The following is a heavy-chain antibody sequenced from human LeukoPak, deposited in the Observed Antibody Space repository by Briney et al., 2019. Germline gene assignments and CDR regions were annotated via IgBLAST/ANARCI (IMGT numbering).Heavy chain of an antibody. D-gene: IGHD2-2*01. CDR1: GGSISSSSYY. CDR2: IYYSGST. J-gene: IGHJ4*02. V-gene: IGHV4-39*01. CDR3: ARGNGLGYCSSTSCYPLDY. Sequence: SETLSLTCTVSGGSISSSSYYWGWIRQPPGKGLEWIGSIYYSGSTYYNPSLKSRVTISVDTSKNQFSLKLSSVTAADTAVYYCARGNGLGYCSSTSCYPLDYWGQGTLVTVSS.